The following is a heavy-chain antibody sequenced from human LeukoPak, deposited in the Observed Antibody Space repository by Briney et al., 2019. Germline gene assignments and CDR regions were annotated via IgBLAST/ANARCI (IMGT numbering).Heavy chain of an antibody. V-gene: IGHV3-7*04. CDR1: GLTHRSSW. J-gene: IGHJ4*02. CDR3: VRGVDY. CDR2: INQDGSGK. Sequence: RGCLSLSCAPSGLTHRSSWMSSGSEAPGKGLEWVANINQDGSGKYYLDSLRGRFTISRDNAKNSLYLQVNSLRAEDTAVYYCVRGVDYWGQGILVTVSS.